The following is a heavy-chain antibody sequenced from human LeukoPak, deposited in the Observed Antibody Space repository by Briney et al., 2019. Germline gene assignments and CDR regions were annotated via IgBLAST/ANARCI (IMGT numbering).Heavy chain of an antibody. CDR3: ARVLEDYDFWSGYVDY. J-gene: IGHJ4*02. V-gene: IGHV4-59*11. Sequence: SETLSLTCTVSGGSISSHYWSWIRQPPGKGLEWIGLTYYSGSTNFNPSLKSRVTISLDTSKNQFSLRLRSVTAADTAVYYCARVLEDYDFWSGYVDYWGQGTLVNVSS. CDR1: GGSISSHY. CDR2: TYYSGST. D-gene: IGHD3-3*01.